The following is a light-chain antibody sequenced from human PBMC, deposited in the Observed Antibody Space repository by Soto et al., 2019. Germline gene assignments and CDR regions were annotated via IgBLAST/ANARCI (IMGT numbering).Light chain of an antibody. V-gene: IGKV1-39*01. CDR1: QSLMGS. CDR2: AAS. Sequence: DIQMTQSPSSLSASVGDSVTITCRASQSLMGSLNWYQQKPGTAPKFLIYAASSLKNGVPSRFSGGGSGTDFTLSISSLQPEDFATYYCQQSYSMPYTFGQGTKLEIK. CDR3: QQSYSMPYT. J-gene: IGKJ2*01.